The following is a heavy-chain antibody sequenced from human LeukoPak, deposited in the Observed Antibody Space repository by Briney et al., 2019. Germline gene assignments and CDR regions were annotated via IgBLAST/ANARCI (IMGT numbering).Heavy chain of an antibody. D-gene: IGHD3-22*01. V-gene: IGHV4-4*07. J-gene: IGHJ5*02. CDR1: GGSISSYY. Sequence: SETLSLTCTVSGGSISSYYWSWIRQPAGKGLEWIGRIYTSGTTHYNPSLKSRVTMSVDTSKNQFSLKLSSVTAADTTVYYCARAIPYYYDSSGYYGWFDPWGQGTLVTVSS. CDR3: ARAIPYYYDSSGYYGWFDP. CDR2: IYTSGTT.